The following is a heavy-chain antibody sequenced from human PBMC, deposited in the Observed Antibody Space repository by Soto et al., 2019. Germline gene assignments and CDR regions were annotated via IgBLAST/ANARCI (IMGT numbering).Heavy chain of an antibody. J-gene: IGHJ6*04. CDR1: WGSSCDSTYC. CDR2: IVYSGSP. CDR3: GRRRGDYFVLTRNRRVYYYGMDV. D-gene: IGHD1-20*01. Sequence: PSETLSFTSTVSWGSSCDSTYCRGRIRQPPGKGLEWIGSIVYSGSPYRNQSLKSRVTIYVXTSKXQFSVNVISVTAADTAVYYCGRRRGDYFVLTRNRRVYYYGMDVRGERTTVTVTS. V-gene: IGHV4-39*01.